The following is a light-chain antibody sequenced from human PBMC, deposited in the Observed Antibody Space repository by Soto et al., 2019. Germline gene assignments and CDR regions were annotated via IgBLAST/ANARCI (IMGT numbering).Light chain of an antibody. CDR2: DAS. V-gene: IGKV3-11*01. CDR3: QQRSNWPPDWT. J-gene: IGKJ1*01. Sequence: EIVLTQSPATLSLSPGERATLSCRASQSVSSYLAWYQQKPGQAPRLLIYDASNRATGIPARFSGSGSGTDFTLPISSLEPEDFAVYYCQQRSNWPPDWTFGQGTKVEIK. CDR1: QSVSSY.